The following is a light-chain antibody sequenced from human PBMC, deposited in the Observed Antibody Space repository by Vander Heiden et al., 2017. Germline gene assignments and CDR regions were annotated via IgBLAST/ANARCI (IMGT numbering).Light chain of an antibody. CDR2: SSN. V-gene: IGLV1-44*01. CDR1: SSNMGSNT. J-gene: IGLJ3*02. Sequence: QSVLTQPPSASGTPGQRVTISCSGSSSNMGSNTVTWYQHLPGTAPKLLIHSSNQRPSGVPDRFSASKSATSASLAISGLQSEDEADYYCAAWDDSLNGWVFGGGTKLTVL. CDR3: AAWDDSLNGWV.